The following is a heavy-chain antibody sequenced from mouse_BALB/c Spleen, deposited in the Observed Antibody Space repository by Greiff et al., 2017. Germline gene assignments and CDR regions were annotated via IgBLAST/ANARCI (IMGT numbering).Heavy chain of an antibody. Sequence: EVQLEESGPDLVKPSQSLSLTCTVTGYSITSCYRWYLIRQLPGNKLEWMGYIPYSGSTNYNPSLKSRISITRDSSKNQYFLQMNSVTTEDTATYYCAREGGYFDYWGQGTTLTVSS. J-gene: IGHJ2*01. V-gene: IGHV3-1*02. CDR1: GYSITSCYR. CDR2: IPYSGST. CDR3: AREGGYFDY.